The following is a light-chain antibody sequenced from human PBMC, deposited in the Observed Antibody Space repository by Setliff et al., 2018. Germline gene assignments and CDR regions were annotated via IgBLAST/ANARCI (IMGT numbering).Light chain of an antibody. CDR2: YDS. V-gene: IGLV3-21*04. J-gene: IGLJ1*01. CDR3: QVWNTDTDHPGNV. Sequence: SYELTQPPSVSVAPGKTARITCGGNNIGSKSVHWYQQKPGQAPVLVIYYDSDRPSGIPERFSGSNSGNTATLTISRVEAGDEADYYCQVWNTDTDHPGNVFGTGTKV. CDR1: NIGSKS.